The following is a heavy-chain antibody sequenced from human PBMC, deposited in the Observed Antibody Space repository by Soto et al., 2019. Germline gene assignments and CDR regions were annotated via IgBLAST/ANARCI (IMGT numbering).Heavy chain of an antibody. J-gene: IGHJ5*02. CDR3: YRVVRFCSSTSRRGRNWFDP. CDR1: GGSISSGDYY. Sequence: SETLSLTCSVFGGSISSGDYYWSWIRQAPGKGLEWIGYMFYVGATYYNPSLKSRVTISVDTSKNQFSLKLNSVTAADTAVYGGYRVVRFCSSTSRRGRNWFDPLGQGILVTVYS. CDR2: MFYVGAT. D-gene: IGHD2-2*01. V-gene: IGHV4-30-4*01.